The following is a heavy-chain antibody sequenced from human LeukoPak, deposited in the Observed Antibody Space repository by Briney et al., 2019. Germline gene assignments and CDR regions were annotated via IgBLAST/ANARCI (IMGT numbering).Heavy chain of an antibody. V-gene: IGHV3-53*01. CDR1: GFTVSSKY. J-gene: IGHJ6*03. Sequence: GGSLRLSCAASGFTVSSKYMSWVRQAPGKGLEWVSVICGGGSTYYADSVKGRFTISRDNSKNTLSLQMNSPRAKDTAVYYCARIPNWYYYYMAVWGKGTTVTVSS. D-gene: IGHD7-27*01. CDR3: ARIPNWYYYYMAV. CDR2: ICGGGST.